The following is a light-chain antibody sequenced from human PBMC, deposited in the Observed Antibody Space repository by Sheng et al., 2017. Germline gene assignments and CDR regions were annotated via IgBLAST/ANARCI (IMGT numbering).Light chain of an antibody. CDR1: SSNIGAGYD. CDR2: GNN. CDR3: QSYDSSLSANYV. J-gene: IGLJ1*01. Sequence: QSVLTQPPSVSGAPGQRVTISCTGSSSNIGAGYDVHWYQQLPGTAPKLLIYGNNNRPSGVPDRFSGSKSGTSASLAITGLQAEDEADYYCQSYDSSLSANYVFGTGIKVTVL. V-gene: IGLV1-40*01.